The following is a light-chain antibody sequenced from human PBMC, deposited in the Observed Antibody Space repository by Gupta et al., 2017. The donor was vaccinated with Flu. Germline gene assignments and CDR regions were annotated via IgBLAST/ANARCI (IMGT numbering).Light chain of an antibody. CDR1: TGIRND. Sequence: IQLTKSQSSIPESVGESVTITCRTSTGIRNDLGWYQQKPGKAPKRLIYAASSLTSGVPSRFSGSGSGTEFTLTISSLQPEDFATYYCQQHNSYPSSFGQGTKLEIK. CDR3: QQHNSYPSS. CDR2: AAS. V-gene: IGKV1-17*01. J-gene: IGKJ2*03.